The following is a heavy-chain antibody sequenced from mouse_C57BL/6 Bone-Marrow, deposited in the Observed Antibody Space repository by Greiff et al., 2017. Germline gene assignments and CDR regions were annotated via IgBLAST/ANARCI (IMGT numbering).Heavy chain of an antibody. Sequence: EVQVVESGAGLVKPGGSLKLSCAASGFTFSSSAMYWVRQTPEKRLEWVATICAGGSYTYYPDNVKGRFTLARDNAKNNLYLQMSDLKSEDTAMYYWERPRDCDVAWFAYGGQGTLVTVSA. J-gene: IGHJ3*01. V-gene: IGHV5-4*01. CDR3: ERPRDCDVAWFAY. CDR1: GFTFSSSA. CDR2: ICAGGSYT.